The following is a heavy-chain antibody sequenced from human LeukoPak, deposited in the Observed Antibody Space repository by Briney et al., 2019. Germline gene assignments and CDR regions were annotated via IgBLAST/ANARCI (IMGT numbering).Heavy chain of an antibody. D-gene: IGHD3-22*01. CDR2: ISVYNGNT. CDR1: VYTFTDNG. V-gene: IGHV1-18*01. CDR3: ARVSSGYDDY. J-gene: IGHJ4*02. Sequence: RASVKVSCKASVYTFTDNGISWVRQAPGQGLEWMGWISVYNGNTNYAQKFRDRLTMTTDTPTSTAYMHLRSLTSDDTAVYSCARVSSGYDDYWGQGTLVTVSS.